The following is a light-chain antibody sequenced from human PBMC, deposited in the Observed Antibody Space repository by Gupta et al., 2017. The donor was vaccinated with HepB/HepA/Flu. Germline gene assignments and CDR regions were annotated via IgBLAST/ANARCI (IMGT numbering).Light chain of an antibody. J-gene: IGKJ4*01. CDR3: QQDYSFPLT. V-gene: IGKV1-8*01. CDR1: QYITRF. Sequence: IRMTQSPSSISASTGDRVTITCRASQYITRFLDWYQQKPGKAPNLLIYGASTLQSGVPSRFSGGGSGTDFTLTISDLQPEDFATYYCQQDYSFPLTFGRGTKVEIK. CDR2: GAS.